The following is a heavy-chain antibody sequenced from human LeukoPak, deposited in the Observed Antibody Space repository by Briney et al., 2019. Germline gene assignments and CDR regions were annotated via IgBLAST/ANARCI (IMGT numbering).Heavy chain of an antibody. D-gene: IGHD3-22*01. CDR1: GFTFSDYA. V-gene: IGHV3-23*01. CDR3: AKLTQSYYDSRSDY. J-gene: IGHJ4*02. Sequence: GGSLRLSCAASGFTFSDYAMSWVRQAPGKGLEWVSAIRNNGGTTYYADSVKGRLTISRDNSKNTLYLQMSSLRAEDTAVYYCAKLTQSYYDSRSDYWGQGTLVTVSS. CDR2: IRNNGGTT.